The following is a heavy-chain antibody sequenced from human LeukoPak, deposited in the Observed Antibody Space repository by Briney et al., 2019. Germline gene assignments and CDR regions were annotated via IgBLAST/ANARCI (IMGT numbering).Heavy chain of an antibody. J-gene: IGHJ4*02. CDR1: GGSINGYF. CDR2: VYFSGST. V-gene: IGHV4-59*01. CDR3: ARGQTAAGEIWYFDY. Sequence: SETLSLTRTVSGGSINGYFWSWIRQPPGKGLEWLGHVYFSGSTKYTPSLESRVAILIDTSKKQSSLKLSSVTAADTAVYYCARGQTAAGEIWYFDYWGQGSLLTVAS. D-gene: IGHD6-13*01.